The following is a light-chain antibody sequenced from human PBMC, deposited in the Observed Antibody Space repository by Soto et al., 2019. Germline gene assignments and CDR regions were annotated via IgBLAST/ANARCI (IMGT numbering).Light chain of an antibody. CDR3: QQYIRWPLT. CDR2: GAS. Sequence: EIVLTQSPATLSLSPWERATLSCRASQSVSSNLARHQQKPGQAPSLLIYGASTRATGTPARFSGSGSGTEFTLTISSLQSEDFAVYYCQQYIRWPLTFGGGTKVDIK. J-gene: IGKJ4*01. V-gene: IGKV3-15*01. CDR1: QSVSSN.